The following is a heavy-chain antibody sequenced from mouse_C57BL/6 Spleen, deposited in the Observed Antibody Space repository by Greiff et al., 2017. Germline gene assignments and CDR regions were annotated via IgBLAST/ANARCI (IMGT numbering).Heavy chain of an antibody. D-gene: IGHD2-3*01. V-gene: IGHV1-62-2*01. CDR1: GYTFTEYT. Sequence: QVQLKESGAELVKPGASVKLSCKASGYTFTEYTIHWVKQRSGQGLEWIGWFYPGSGSIKYNEKFKDKATLTADKSSSTVYMELRRLTTEDSAVYFGARHEDDGYYRSFAYWGQGTLVTVSA. J-gene: IGHJ3*01. CDR3: ARHEDDGYYRSFAY. CDR2: FYPGSGSI.